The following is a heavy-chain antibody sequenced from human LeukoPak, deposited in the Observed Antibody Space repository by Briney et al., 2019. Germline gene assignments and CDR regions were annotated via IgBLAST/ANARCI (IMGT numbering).Heavy chain of an antibody. CDR1: GGSISSYY. Sequence: SETLSLTCTVSGGSISSYYWSWIRQPPGKGLEWIGEINHSGSTNYNPSLKSRVTISVDTSKNQFSLKLSSVTAADTAVYYCARHTSNVAAASGYYYMDVWGKGTTVTVSS. CDR3: ARHTSNVAAASGYYYMDV. J-gene: IGHJ6*03. V-gene: IGHV4-34*01. D-gene: IGHD2-15*01. CDR2: INHSGST.